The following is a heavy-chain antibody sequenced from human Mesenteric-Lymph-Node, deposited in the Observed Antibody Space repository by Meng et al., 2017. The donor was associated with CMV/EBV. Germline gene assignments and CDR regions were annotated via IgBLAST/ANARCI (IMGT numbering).Heavy chain of an antibody. V-gene: IGHV3-30-3*01. CDR3: VRDPEESTNYYGHFDY. CDR2: ISFDGNRR. D-gene: IGHD1-26*01. CDR1: GFMFSNYA. J-gene: IGHJ4*02. Sequence: GGSLRLSCAASGFMFSNYAMHWVRQAPGKGLEWVAVISFDGNRRYYTDSVQVRFTISRDNSKSTLYLQMDSLRAEDTAVYYCVRDPEESTNYYGHFDYWGMGTLVTVSS.